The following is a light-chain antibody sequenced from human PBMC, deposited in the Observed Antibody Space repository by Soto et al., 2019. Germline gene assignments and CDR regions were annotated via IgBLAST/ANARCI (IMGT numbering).Light chain of an antibody. Sequence: EIVMTQSPATLSVSPGERATLSCRASQSVSSNLAWYQQKPGQAPRLLIYGASTRATGIPARFSGSGSGTDFTPTTSIPQSEDFVGYYCQQYNNWPPLTFAGGTKVEIK. V-gene: IGKV3-15*01. CDR2: GAS. J-gene: IGKJ4*01. CDR1: QSVSSN. CDR3: QQYNNWPPLT.